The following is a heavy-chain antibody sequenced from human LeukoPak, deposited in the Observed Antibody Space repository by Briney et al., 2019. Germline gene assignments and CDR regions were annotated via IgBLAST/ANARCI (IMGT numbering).Heavy chain of an antibody. CDR1: QFKFNNYG. D-gene: IGHD4-17*01. CDR2: ITGSGGGT. V-gene: IGHV3-23*01. J-gene: IGHJ3*02. CDR3: AEDPNGDYIGTFDI. Sequence: PGGSLRLSCATSQFKFNNYGMTWVRQAPGKGLEWVSSITGSGGGTQYADSVQGRFTISRDNSKNTLYLQMNSLRAEDTAVYYCAEDPNGDYIGTFDIWGQGTMVTVSS.